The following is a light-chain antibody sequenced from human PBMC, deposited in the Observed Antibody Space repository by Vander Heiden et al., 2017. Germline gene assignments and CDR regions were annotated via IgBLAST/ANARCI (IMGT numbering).Light chain of an antibody. CDR1: S. CDR3: QSYDSSNPGV. J-gene: IGLJ2*01. V-gene: IGLV6-57*02. Sequence: NFMLNQPHSVSESPGKTVTISFTGSSAPTTVIYEDNHRPSGVPDRFSGSIDSSSNSASLTISGLKTEDEADYYCQSYDSSNPGVFGGGTKLTVL. CDR2: EDN.